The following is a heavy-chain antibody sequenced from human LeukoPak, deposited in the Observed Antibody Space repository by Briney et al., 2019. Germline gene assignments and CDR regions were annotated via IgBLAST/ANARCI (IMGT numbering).Heavy chain of an antibody. CDR3: AREGGSGRNKYYFDY. Sequence: PSETLSLTCAVYGGSFSGYYWSWIRQPPGKGLEWIGEINHSGSTNYNPSLKSRVTISVDTSKNQFSLKLSSVTAADTAVYYCAREGGSGRNKYYFDYWGQGTLVTVSS. CDR1: GGSFSGYY. V-gene: IGHV4-34*01. D-gene: IGHD6-19*01. CDR2: INHSGST. J-gene: IGHJ4*02.